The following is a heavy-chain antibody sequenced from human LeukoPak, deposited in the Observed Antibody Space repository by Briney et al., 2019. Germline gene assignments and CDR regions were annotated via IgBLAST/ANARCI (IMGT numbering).Heavy chain of an antibody. V-gene: IGHV3-53*01. CDR3: AIGGSRIVVVPTYYFDY. CDR1: GFTFSDNF. D-gene: IGHD3-22*01. Sequence: PGGSLRLSCAASGFTFSDNFLSWVRQAPGKGLEWVSVFYSGGSTSYADSVKGRFTVSRDNSKNTLYLQMNSLRAEDTAVYYCAIGGSRIVVVPTYYFDYWGQGTLVTVSS. CDR2: FYSGGST. J-gene: IGHJ4*02.